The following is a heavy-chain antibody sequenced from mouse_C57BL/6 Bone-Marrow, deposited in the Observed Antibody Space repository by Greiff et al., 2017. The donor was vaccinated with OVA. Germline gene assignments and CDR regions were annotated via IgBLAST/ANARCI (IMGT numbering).Heavy chain of an antibody. CDR1: GYTFTDHT. CDR3: ARWGYYYGSSFWFAY. CDR2: IYPRDGST. V-gene: IGHV1-78*01. D-gene: IGHD1-1*01. J-gene: IGHJ3*01. Sequence: VQLQQSDAELVKPGASVKISCKVSGYTFTDHTIHWMKQRPEQGLEWIGYIYPRDGSTKYNEKFKGKATLTADKSSSTAYMQLNSLTSEDSAVYFCARWGYYYGSSFWFAYWGQGTLVTVSA.